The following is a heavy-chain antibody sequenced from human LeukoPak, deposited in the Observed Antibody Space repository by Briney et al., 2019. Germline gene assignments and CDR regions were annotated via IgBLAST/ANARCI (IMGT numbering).Heavy chain of an antibody. J-gene: IGHJ5*02. CDR3: ARGKGPYCSGGSCYPRNWFDP. CDR2: MNPNSGNT. CDR1: GYTFTSYD. Sequence: ASVKVSCKASGYTFTSYDINWVRQATGQGLEWMGWMNPNSGNTGYAQKFQGRVTMTRNTPISTAYMELSSLRSEDTAVYYCARGKGPYCSGGSCYPRNWFDPWGQGTLVTVSS. D-gene: IGHD2-15*01. V-gene: IGHV1-8*01.